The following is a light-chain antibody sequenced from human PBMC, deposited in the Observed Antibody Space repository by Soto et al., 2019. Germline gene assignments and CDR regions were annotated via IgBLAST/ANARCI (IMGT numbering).Light chain of an antibody. V-gene: IGKV1-39*01. CDR1: QSISTY. CDR3: QQSYIAPWT. J-gene: IGKJ1*01. Sequence: DIQMTQSPSSLSASVGDRVSITCRASQSISTYLNWYQQKPGKVPRLLIYAASSLQSGVPSRFSGSGSGTDFTLTISSLQPEDFKTYYCQQSYIAPWTFGQGTKVDIK. CDR2: AAS.